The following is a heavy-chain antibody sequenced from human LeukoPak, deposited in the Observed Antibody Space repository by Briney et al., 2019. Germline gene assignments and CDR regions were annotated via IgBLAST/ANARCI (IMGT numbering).Heavy chain of an antibody. CDR2: INTDGSTI. Sequence: PGGSLRLSCAASGFTFSSHEMNWVRQAPGKGLEWISYINTDGSTIFYADSVNGRFTISRDNAKNSLYLQMNSLRVEDTAVYYCARDPFDYWGQGTLVTVSS. CDR1: GFTFSSHE. J-gene: IGHJ4*02. CDR3: ARDPFDY. V-gene: IGHV3-48*03.